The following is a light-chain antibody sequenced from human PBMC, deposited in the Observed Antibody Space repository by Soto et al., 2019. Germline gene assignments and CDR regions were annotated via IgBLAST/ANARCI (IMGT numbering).Light chain of an antibody. CDR2: EVV. V-gene: IGLV2-8*01. Sequence: QSVLTQPPSASGSPGQSVTISCTGTKNDVGFYDFVSWYQHHPGKAPRLIIYEVVQRPSGVPDRFSGSKSGNTASLTVSGLQAADEADYFCKSYAGSNTYVFGSETKVTVL. CDR3: KSYAGSNTYV. CDR1: KNDVGFYDF. J-gene: IGLJ1*01.